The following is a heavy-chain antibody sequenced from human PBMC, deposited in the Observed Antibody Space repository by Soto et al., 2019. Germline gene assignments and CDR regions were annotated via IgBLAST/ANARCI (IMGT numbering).Heavy chain of an antibody. CDR3: ARRYGGNLDY. V-gene: IGHV4-39*07. CDR2: IYYSGNT. J-gene: IGHJ4*02. CDR1: GGSISSSSYY. D-gene: IGHD1-26*01. Sequence: PSETLSLTCTVSGGSISSSSYYWGWIRQPPGKGLEWIGSIYYSGNTYYNLSLKSRVTISVDTSKNQFSLKLSSVTAADTAVYYCARRYGGNLDYWGQGTLVTVSS.